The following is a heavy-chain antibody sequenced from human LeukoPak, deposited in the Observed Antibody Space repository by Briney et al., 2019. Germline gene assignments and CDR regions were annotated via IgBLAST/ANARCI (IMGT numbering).Heavy chain of an antibody. CDR2: ISGSGGST. V-gene: IGHV3-23*01. Sequence: GGSLRLSCAASGFTFSSYAMSWVRQAPGKGLEWVSAISGSGGSTYCADSVKGRFTISRDNSKNTLCLQMNSLRAEDTAVYYCAKDPDIVVVPAAFDYWGRGTLVTVSS. CDR3: AKDPDIVVVPAAFDY. CDR1: GFTFSSYA. J-gene: IGHJ4*02. D-gene: IGHD2-2*01.